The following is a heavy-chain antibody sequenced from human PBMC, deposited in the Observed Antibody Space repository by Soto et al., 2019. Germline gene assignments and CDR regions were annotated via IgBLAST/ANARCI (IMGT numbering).Heavy chain of an antibody. CDR3: TRLISAAHDY. CDR1: GFVFKDSS. D-gene: IGHD3-10*01. V-gene: IGHV3-73*01. CDR2: IRDRAYSYAT. Sequence: EVLLVESGGGMVQPGGSLKLSCAASGFVFKDSSIHWVRQASGKGLEWVGRIRDRAYSYATAYAESVKGRCTISRDDSNNTAYLQMSGLKTEDTAIYYCTRLISAAHDYWGQGTLVTVSS. J-gene: IGHJ4*02.